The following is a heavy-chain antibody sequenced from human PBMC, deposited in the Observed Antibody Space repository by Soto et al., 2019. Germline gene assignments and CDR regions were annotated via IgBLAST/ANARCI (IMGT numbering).Heavy chain of an antibody. D-gene: IGHD3-10*01. CDR2: INPSGGST. CDR1: GYTFTSYY. CDR3: ARDPNYYGSGSYYSHNWFDP. Sequence: QVQLVQSGAEVKKPGASVKVSCKASGYTFTSYYMHWVRQAPGQGLEWMGIINPSGGSTSYAQKFQGRVTMTRDTSTSTVYMELSSLRSEDTDVYYCARDPNYYGSGSYYSHNWFDPWGQGTLVTVSS. V-gene: IGHV1-46*03. J-gene: IGHJ5*02.